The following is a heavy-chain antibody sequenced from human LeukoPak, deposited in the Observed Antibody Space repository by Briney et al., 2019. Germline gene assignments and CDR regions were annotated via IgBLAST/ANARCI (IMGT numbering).Heavy chain of an antibody. CDR3: ARDLVELGGFDY. J-gene: IGHJ4*02. D-gene: IGHD3-16*01. Sequence: GGSLRLSCAASGFTVSSNYMSWVRQAPGKGLEWVSVIYSGGSTYYADSVKGRFTISRDNSKNTLYLQMNSLRAEDTAVYYCARDLVELGGFDYWGQGTLVTVSS. CDR1: GFTVSSNY. CDR2: IYSGGST. V-gene: IGHV3-53*01.